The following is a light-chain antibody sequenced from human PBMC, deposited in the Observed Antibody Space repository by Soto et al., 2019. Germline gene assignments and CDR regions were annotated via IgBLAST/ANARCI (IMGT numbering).Light chain of an antibody. J-gene: IGKJ1*01. CDR2: KAS. V-gene: IGKV1-5*03. Sequence: DIQMTQSPSTLSGSVGDRVTITCRASQTISSWLAWYQQKPGKAPKLLIYKASTLESGVPSRFNGSGSGTEFSLQITSLQSEDFATYYCQQYHSDSPWTFGPGTKVDIK. CDR3: QQYHSDSPWT. CDR1: QTISSW.